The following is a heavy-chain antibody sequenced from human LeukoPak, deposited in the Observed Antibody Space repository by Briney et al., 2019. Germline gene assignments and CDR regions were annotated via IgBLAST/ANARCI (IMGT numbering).Heavy chain of an antibody. CDR3: AVPPLSGTGSSRPLAGVDV. CDR2: IGRSGDRTT. J-gene: IGHJ6*02. V-gene: IGHV3-48*04. D-gene: IGHD3-10*01. Sequence: GGSLRLSCAASGFTVSIYSLSWVRQAPGKGLEWVAYIGRSGDRTTKYADSVKGRFTISRDNAEDSLFLQMNSLRVEDTAVYYCAVPPLSGTGSSRPLAGVDVWGQGTTVTVSS. CDR1: GFTVSIYS.